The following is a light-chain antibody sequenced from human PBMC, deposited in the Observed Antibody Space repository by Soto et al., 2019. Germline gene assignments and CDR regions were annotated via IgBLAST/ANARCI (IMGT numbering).Light chain of an antibody. CDR3: QQYKSYRA. J-gene: IGKJ1*01. CDR2: KAS. CDR1: ESIDSW. V-gene: IGKV1-5*03. Sequence: TQSPGTLSLSPGERATLSCRASESIDSWLACHQQKPGRAPKLLISKASSLESGVPSRFSGSGFGTEFTLTISSLQPDDFATYYCQQYKSYRAFGQGTKVDIK.